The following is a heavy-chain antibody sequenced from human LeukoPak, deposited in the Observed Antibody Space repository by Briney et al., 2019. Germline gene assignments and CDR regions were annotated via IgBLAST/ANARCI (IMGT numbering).Heavy chain of an antibody. V-gene: IGHV1-69*04. D-gene: IGHD5-12*01. CDR1: GGTFRSYA. Sequence: SVKVTCKASGGTFRSYAISWVRQAPGQGLEWMGRIIPIFGIANYAQKFQGRVTITADKSTSTAYMELSSLRSEDTAVYYCARGARSGYDSRFDYWGQGTLVTVSS. CDR3: ARGARSGYDSRFDY. CDR2: IIPIFGIA. J-gene: IGHJ4*02.